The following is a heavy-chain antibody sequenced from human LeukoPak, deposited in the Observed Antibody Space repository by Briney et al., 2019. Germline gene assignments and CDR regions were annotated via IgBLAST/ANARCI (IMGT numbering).Heavy chain of an antibody. CDR2: IKQDGSEK. CDR1: GFTFSSYW. V-gene: IGHV3-7*01. D-gene: IGHD3-22*01. CDR3: ARAQSSGYYCPPITDFLDS. J-gene: IGHJ4*02. Sequence: PGGSLRLSCAASGFTFSSYWMSWVRQAPGKGLEWVANIKQDGSEKYYVDSVKGRLTISRDNAKNSLYQQITSPRATDTCMNYRARAQSSGYYCPPITDFLDSGGQGTLVTVSS.